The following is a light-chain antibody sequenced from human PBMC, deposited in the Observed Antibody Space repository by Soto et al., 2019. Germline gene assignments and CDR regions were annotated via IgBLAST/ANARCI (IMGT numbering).Light chain of an antibody. CDR3: QQYGSSPIT. J-gene: IGKJ5*01. Sequence: EIVMTQSPATLSVSPGERVTLSCRASQSVSNNLVWYQQKPGQAPRLLIYGASTRATGIPDRFSGSGSGTDFTLTISRLEPEDSAVYYCQQYGSSPITFGQGTRLEIK. V-gene: IGKV3-20*01. CDR2: GAS. CDR1: QSVSNN.